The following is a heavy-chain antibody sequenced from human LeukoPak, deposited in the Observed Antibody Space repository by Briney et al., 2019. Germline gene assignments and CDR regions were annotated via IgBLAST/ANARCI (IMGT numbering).Heavy chain of an antibody. CDR1: GFTFSSYE. Sequence: GGSLRLSCAASGFTFSSYEMNWVRQAPGKGLQWVSYISQDGSSIFYADSVKGRFTISRDNAKNSLYLQMNSLGVEDTAVYYCATISRIVVASFDYWGQGILVTVSS. D-gene: IGHD6-19*01. V-gene: IGHV3-48*03. J-gene: IGHJ4*02. CDR3: ATISRIVVASFDY. CDR2: ISQDGSSI.